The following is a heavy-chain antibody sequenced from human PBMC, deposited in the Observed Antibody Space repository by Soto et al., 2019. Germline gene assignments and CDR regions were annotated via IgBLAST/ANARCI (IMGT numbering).Heavy chain of an antibody. V-gene: IGHV3-66*01. Sequence: GGSLRLSCAVSGFSVNDNYLSWVRQAPGKGLEWVSVIYSGGNTDYADSVRGRFTVSRDTSKNTLYLQMNRLRAEDTAAYYCTRDSSYYGAGRGVLDYWGQGTLVTVSS. D-gene: IGHD3-10*01. J-gene: IGHJ4*02. CDR2: IYSGGNT. CDR1: GFSVNDNY. CDR3: TRDSSYYGAGRGVLDY.